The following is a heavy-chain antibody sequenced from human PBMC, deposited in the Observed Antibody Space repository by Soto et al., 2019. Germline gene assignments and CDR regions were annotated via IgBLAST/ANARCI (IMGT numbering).Heavy chain of an antibody. CDR2: IYPGDSDT. CDR3: SRHYYDDNGYYPEL. D-gene: IGHD3-22*01. J-gene: IGHJ4*02. CDR1: GYDFPTYW. Sequence: PGESLKISCKCSGYDFPTYWIGWLPQTPGRGLEWMGIIYPGDSDTRYSPSFQGQVTISVDKSLSTTYLQWRGLKASDSAKYYCSRHYYDDNGYYPELWGQGTLVTVSS. V-gene: IGHV5-51*01.